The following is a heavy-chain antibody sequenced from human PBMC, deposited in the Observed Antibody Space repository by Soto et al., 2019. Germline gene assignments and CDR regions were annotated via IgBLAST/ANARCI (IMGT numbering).Heavy chain of an antibody. J-gene: IGHJ6*02. D-gene: IGHD2-2*01. CDR1: GFTFSNFE. CDR2: INTAGTTK. Sequence: PGGSLRLSCAGSGFTFSNFEMHWVRQAPGKGLEWVSYINTAGTTKYYAESVKGRFTISRDNARNSLFLQMNSLSAEDTAVYYCARAECSTPDCLTAYYSYGLDVWGQGTTVTV. CDR3: ARAECSTPDCLTAYYSYGLDV. V-gene: IGHV3-48*03.